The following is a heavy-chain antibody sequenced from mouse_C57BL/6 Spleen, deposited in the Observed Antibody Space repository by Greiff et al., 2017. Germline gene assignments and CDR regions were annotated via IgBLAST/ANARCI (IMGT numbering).Heavy chain of an antibody. CDR1: GYSFTSYY. Sequence: QVRLQQSGPELVKPGASVKISCKASGYSFTSYYIHWVKQRPGQGLEWIGWIYPGSGNTKYNEKFKGKATLTADTSSSTAYMQLSSLTSEDSAVYYCARSDDYDGGFAYWGQGTLVTVSA. V-gene: IGHV1-66*01. CDR2: IYPGSGNT. CDR3: ARSDDYDGGFAY. J-gene: IGHJ3*01. D-gene: IGHD2-4*01.